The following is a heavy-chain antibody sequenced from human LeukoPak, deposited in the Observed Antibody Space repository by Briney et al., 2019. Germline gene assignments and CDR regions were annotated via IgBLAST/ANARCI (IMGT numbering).Heavy chain of an antibody. Sequence: ASVNVSCKASGYTFSVYYMHWVRQAPGQGLEWMGRINPNSGGTNYAQKFQGRVTMTRDTSISTAYMELSRLRSDDTAVYYCARDYCGGDCFPDYWGQGTLVTVSS. V-gene: IGHV1-2*06. J-gene: IGHJ4*02. D-gene: IGHD2-21*02. CDR3: ARDYCGGDCFPDY. CDR2: INPNSGGT. CDR1: GYTFSVYY.